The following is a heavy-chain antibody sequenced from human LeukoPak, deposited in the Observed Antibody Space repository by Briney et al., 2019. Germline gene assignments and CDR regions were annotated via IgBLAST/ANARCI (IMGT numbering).Heavy chain of an antibody. Sequence: GGSLRLSCAASGFTFSSHWMSWVRQAPGKGLEWVSSISSSSSYIYYADSVKGRFTISRDNAKNSLYLQMNSLRAEDTAVYYCARDLPVATHWGQGTLVTVSS. D-gene: IGHD5-12*01. V-gene: IGHV3-21*01. CDR1: GFTFSSHW. CDR2: ISSSSSYI. J-gene: IGHJ4*02. CDR3: ARDLPVATH.